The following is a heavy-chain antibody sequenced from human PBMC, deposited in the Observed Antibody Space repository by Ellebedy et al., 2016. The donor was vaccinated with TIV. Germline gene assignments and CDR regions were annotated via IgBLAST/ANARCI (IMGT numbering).Heavy chain of an antibody. Sequence: SETLSLTXAVYGGSFSGYYWSWIRQPPGKGLEWIGEINHSGSTNYNPSLKSRVTISVDTSKNQFSLKLSSVTAADTAVYYCARGRIVVVPAARGWFDPWGQGTLVTVSS. CDR2: INHSGST. D-gene: IGHD2-2*01. CDR3: ARGRIVVVPAARGWFDP. CDR1: GGSFSGYY. V-gene: IGHV4-34*01. J-gene: IGHJ5*02.